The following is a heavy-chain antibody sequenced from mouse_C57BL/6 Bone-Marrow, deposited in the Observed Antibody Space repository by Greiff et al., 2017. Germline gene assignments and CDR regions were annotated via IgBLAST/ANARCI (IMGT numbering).Heavy chain of an antibody. CDR3: ARELDLAWVAY. Sequence: EVKLVESGGGLVKPGGSLKLSCAASGFTFSSYAMSWVRQTPEKRLEWVATISDGGSYTYYPDNVKGRFTISRDNAKNNLYLQMSHLKSEDTAMYYCARELDLAWVAYWGQGTLVTVSA. CDR1: GFTFSSYA. CDR2: ISDGGSYT. V-gene: IGHV5-4*03. J-gene: IGHJ3*01.